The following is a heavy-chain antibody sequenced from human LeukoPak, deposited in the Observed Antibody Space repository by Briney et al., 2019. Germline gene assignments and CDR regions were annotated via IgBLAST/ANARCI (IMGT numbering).Heavy chain of an antibody. CDR2: ISYDGSNK. J-gene: IGHJ5*02. CDR3: ARDHGSWFDP. CDR1: GFTFSSYA. Sequence: GGSLRLSCAASGFTFSSYAMHWVRQAPGKGLEWVAVISYDGSNKYYADSVKGRFTISRDNSKNTLYLQMNSLRAEDTAVYYCARDHGSWFDPWGQGTLVTVSS. V-gene: IGHV3-30*04.